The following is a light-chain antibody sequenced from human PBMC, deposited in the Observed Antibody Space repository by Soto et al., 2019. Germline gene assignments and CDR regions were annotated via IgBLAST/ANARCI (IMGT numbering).Light chain of an antibody. J-gene: IGLJ2*01. Sequence: QSALTQPASVSGSPGQSITISCTGTSSDVGGYNYVSWYQQHPSKAPKLMIYEVSNRPSGVSNRFSGSKSGNTASLTISGLQAEDEADYYCSSDTSTSAVLFGGGTKLTVL. CDR2: EVS. CDR1: SSDVGGYNY. CDR3: SSDTSTSAVL. V-gene: IGLV2-14*01.